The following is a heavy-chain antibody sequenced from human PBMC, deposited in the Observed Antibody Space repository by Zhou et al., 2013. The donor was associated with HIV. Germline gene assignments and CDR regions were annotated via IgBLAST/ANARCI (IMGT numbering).Heavy chain of an antibody. J-gene: IGHJ3*02. Sequence: QVQLVQSGAEVKKPGASVKVSCKASGYTFTGYYMQWVRQAPGQGLEWMGWIDPNNGGTNFAQDFQGRVTMTRDTSISTVYMELSGLRSDDTAVYYCAREKTLSSGWTSDAFDIWGQGDNGSPSLQ. CDR3: AREKTLSSGWTSDAFDI. D-gene: IGHD6-19*01. CDR2: IDPNNGGT. CDR1: GYTFTGYY. V-gene: IGHV1-2*02.